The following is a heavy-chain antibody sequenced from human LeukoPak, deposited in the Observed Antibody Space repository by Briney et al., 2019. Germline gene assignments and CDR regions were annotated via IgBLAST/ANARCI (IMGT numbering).Heavy chain of an antibody. CDR2: VNPNSGDT. CDR3: SRGPRFDP. J-gene: IGHJ5*02. Sequence: ALVKVSCKTSGYSFNIYEINWVRQATGQGLEWMGWVNPNSGDTDYAQKFQGRLTMTRSTSISTAYMELSGLRLEDTAVYYCSRGPRFDPWGQGTQVTVSS. CDR1: GYSFNIYE. V-gene: IGHV1-8*01.